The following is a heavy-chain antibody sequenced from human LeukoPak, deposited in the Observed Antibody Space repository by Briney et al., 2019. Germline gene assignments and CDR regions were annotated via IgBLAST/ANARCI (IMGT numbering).Heavy chain of an antibody. CDR1: GFTFSSYA. D-gene: IGHD6-6*01. J-gene: IGHJ4*02. V-gene: IGHV3-23*01. CDR2: ISGSGGST. Sequence: GGSLRLSCAASGFTFSSYAMSWVRQAPGKGLEWVSAISGSGGSTYYADSVKGRFTISRDNPKNTLYLQMNSLRAEDTAVYYCAKALRGSSGVFDYWGQGTLVTVSS. CDR3: AKALRGSSGVFDY.